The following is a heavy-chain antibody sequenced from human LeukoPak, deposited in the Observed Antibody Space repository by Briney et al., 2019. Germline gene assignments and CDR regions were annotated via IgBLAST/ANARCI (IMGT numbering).Heavy chain of an antibody. CDR3: ATYADSSGSYYSDY. Sequence: GGGLRLSRAAPKFTLYSYWMRWGRPAPGEGVEGVAHLNQDGSQKYYVDSVKGRFTISRDNAENLLFLQMNSLRAEDTALYYCATYADSSGSYYSDYWGRGTLVTVSS. CDR2: LNQDGSQK. V-gene: IGHV3-7*01. D-gene: IGHD3-22*01. J-gene: IGHJ4*02. CDR1: KFTLYSYW.